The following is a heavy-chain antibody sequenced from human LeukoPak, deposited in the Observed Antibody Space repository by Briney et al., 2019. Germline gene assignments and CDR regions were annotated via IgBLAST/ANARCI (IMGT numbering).Heavy chain of an antibody. V-gene: IGHV1-18*01. Sequence: GASVKVSCKASGYTFSSYGITWVRQAPGQGLEWMGWISTYNGNTNYAQKLQGRVTVTTDTSTSTAYVELRSLRSDDTAVYYCARGRHNLYDSSGLIFDYWGQGTLVTVSS. J-gene: IGHJ4*02. CDR3: ARGRHNLYDSSGLIFDY. CDR2: ISTYNGNT. D-gene: IGHD3-22*01. CDR1: GYTFSSYG.